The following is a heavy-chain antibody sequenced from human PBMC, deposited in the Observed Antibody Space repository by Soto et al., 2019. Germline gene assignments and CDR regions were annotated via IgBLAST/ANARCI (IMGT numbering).Heavy chain of an antibody. V-gene: IGHV1-8*01. D-gene: IGHD1-1*01. CDR3: VRTIQPGTTTYFDY. J-gene: IGHJ4*02. Sequence: VKVSCKASGYTFTSYDINWVRQATGQGLEWMGWMNPNSGNTGYAQKFQGRVTMTRNTSISTAYMELSSLRSEDTAVYYCVRTIQPGTTTYFDYWGQGTLVTVSS. CDR2: MNPNSGNT. CDR1: GYTFTSYD.